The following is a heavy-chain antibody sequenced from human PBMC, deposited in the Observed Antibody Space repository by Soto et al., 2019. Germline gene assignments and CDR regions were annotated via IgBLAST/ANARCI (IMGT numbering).Heavy chain of an antibody. D-gene: IGHD2-15*01. CDR2: ISYDGSNK. CDR3: AKGYCSGGSCYFYYYYGMDV. J-gene: IGHJ6*02. CDR1: GFTFSSYG. V-gene: IGHV3-30*18. Sequence: QVQLVESGGGMVQPGRSLRLSCAASGFTFSSYGMHWVRQAPGKGLEWVAVISYDGSNKYYADSVKGRFTISRDNSKNTLYLQMNSLRAEDTAVYYCAKGYCSGGSCYFYYYYGMDVWGQGTTVTVSS.